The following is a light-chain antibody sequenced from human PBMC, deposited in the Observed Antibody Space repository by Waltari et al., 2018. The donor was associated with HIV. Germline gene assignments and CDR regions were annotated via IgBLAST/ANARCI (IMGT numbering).Light chain of an antibody. CDR2: EVS. CDR1: SSDIGLYNF. J-gene: IGLJ2*01. V-gene: IGLV2-8*01. CDR3: FSYAGNNYLL. Sequence: QSALTQPPSASGSPGQSVTISCAGPSSDIGLYNFFSWYQHHPGKAPQLMISEVSRRPSGVPDRFSGSKSGNTASLTVSGLQAEDEAAYYCFSYAGNNYLLFGGGTKLTVL.